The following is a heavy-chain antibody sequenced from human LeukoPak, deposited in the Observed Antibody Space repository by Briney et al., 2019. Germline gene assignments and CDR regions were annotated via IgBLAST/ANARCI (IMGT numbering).Heavy chain of an antibody. CDR3: ARGWQPAAYRGSYYFGY. CDR1: GGSFSGYY. J-gene: IGHJ4*02. V-gene: IGHV4-34*01. CDR2: INHSGST. D-gene: IGHD1-14*01. Sequence: SETLSLTCAVYGGSFSGYYWSWIRQPPGKGLEWIGEINHSGSTNYNPSLKSRVTISVDTSKSQFSLKLSSVTAADTAVYYCARGWQPAAYRGSYYFGYWGQGTLVTVSS.